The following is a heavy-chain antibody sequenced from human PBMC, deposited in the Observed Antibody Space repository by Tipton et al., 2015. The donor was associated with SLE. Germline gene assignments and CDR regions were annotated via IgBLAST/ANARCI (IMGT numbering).Heavy chain of an antibody. CDR2: ISYDGGYK. V-gene: IGHV3-30*03. Sequence: SLRLSCAASGFTFTSYGIHWVRQAPGKGLEWVAVISYDGGYKYYADSLKGRFTISRDNSKNTVYLEVNSLTVEDTAVYYCARTLNWGQGTLVTVSS. D-gene: IGHD3-16*01. CDR3: ARTLN. J-gene: IGHJ4*02. CDR1: GFTFTSYG.